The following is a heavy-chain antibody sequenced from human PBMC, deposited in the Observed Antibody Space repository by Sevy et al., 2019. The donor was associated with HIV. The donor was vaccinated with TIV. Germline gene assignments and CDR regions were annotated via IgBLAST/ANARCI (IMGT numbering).Heavy chain of an antibody. CDR2: IGYDGSNI. CDR1: GVTPSTYG. V-gene: IGHV3-33*01. J-gene: IGHJ4*02. CDR3: ARDPRMYGDYLLAYFDY. Sequence: GGSLRLSCAASGVTPSTYGMHWVRQAPGKGLEWVAVIGYDGSNIYYADSVKGRFTISRDSSNNTLFLQMDSLRAEDTAIYYCARDPRMYGDYLLAYFDYWGQGTLVTVSS. D-gene: IGHD2-8*01.